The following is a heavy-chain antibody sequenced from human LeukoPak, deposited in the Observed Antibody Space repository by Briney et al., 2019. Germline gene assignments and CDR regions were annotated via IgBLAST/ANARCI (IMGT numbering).Heavy chain of an antibody. V-gene: IGHV1-2*02. J-gene: IGHJ4*02. CDR3: AREARGYYFDY. CDR1: GYTFTGYY. CDR2: INPDSGGT. D-gene: IGHD3-10*01. Sequence: ASVKVSCKASGYTFTGYYLHWVRQAPGQGLEWMGWINPDSGGTNYAQHFQGRVTMTSDTSINTAYMEVSSLRSDDTAVYYCAREARGYYFDYWGQGTLVTASS.